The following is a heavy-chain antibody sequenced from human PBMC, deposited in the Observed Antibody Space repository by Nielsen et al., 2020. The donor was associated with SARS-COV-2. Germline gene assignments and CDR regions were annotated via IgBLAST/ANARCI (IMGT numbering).Heavy chain of an antibody. V-gene: IGHV6-1*01. Sequence: SQTLSLTCAISAASVSSNSAAWNWVRQSPSRGLEWLGRTYYTSTSKWYNDYAVSVKSRITINPDTSKNQFSLQLRSVTPEDTAVYYCARDYFASGSYWSFDYWGQGTLVTVSS. CDR3: ARDYFASGSYWSFDY. D-gene: IGHD3-10*01. J-gene: IGHJ4*02. CDR1: AASVSSNSAA. CDR2: TYYTSTSKWYN.